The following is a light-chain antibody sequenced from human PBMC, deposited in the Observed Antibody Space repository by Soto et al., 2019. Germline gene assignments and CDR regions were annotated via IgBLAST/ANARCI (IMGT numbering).Light chain of an antibody. J-gene: IGLJ3*02. Sequence: QSVLTQPASVSGSPGQSITISCTGTSSDVGHPYNYVSWYQQHPGKAPKLLIFKVSNRPSGISGRYSGSQSGNTASLTISGLQAEDEADYYCMSFIDSTSTHWVLGGGTKLTVL. V-gene: IGLV2-14*03. CDR3: MSFIDSTSTHWV. CDR1: SSDVGHPYNY. CDR2: KVS.